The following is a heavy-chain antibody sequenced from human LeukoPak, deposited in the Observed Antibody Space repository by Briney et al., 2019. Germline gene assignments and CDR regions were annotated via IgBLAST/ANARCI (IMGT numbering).Heavy chain of an antibody. Sequence: SETLSLTCVVYGGSFSGYYWSWIRQPPGKGLEWIGEINHSGSTNYNPSLKSRVTISVDTSKNQFSLKLSSVTAADTAVYYCARVGGWSDYWGQGTLVTVSS. D-gene: IGHD6-19*01. V-gene: IGHV4-34*01. CDR3: ARVGGWSDY. CDR2: INHSGST. CDR1: GGSFSGYY. J-gene: IGHJ4*02.